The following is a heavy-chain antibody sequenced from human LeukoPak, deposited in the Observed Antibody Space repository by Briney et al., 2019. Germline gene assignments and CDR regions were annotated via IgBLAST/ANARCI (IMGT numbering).Heavy chain of an antibody. D-gene: IGHD2-15*01. CDR1: GFSFNIYS. CDR3: ARAENSGSGGLDP. CDR2: ITSSSHYI. Sequence: GGSLRLSCAASGFSFNIYSMNWVRQAPGKGLEWVSRITSSSHYIYYADSVKGRFTISRDNAKNSLYLDMSSLRADDTAVYYCARAENSGSGGLDPWGQGTLVTVSS. V-gene: IGHV3-21*01. J-gene: IGHJ5*02.